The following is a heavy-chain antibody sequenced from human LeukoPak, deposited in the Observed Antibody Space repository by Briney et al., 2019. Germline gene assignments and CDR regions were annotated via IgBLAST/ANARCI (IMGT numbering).Heavy chain of an antibody. Sequence: GESLKTSCKASGYSFTTYWISWVRQMPGKGLEWMGRIDPSDSYTNYSPSFQGHVTISLDKSISTAYLQWSSLKASDTAMYYCARDITMVHAFDIWGQGTMVTVSS. CDR1: GYSFTTYW. D-gene: IGHD3-10*01. CDR3: ARDITMVHAFDI. V-gene: IGHV5-10-1*01. CDR2: IDPSDSYT. J-gene: IGHJ3*02.